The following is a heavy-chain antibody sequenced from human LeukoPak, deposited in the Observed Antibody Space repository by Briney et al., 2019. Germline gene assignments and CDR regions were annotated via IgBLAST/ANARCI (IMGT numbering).Heavy chain of an antibody. J-gene: IGHJ4*02. CDR2: INPSGGST. CDR3: ARDHAAAYYFDY. D-gene: IGHD2-2*01. Sequence: ASVKVSCKASGYTFTSYYMHWVRQAPGQGLEWMGIINPSGGSTSYAQKFQGRVTMTRDMSTSTVYMELSSLRSEDTAVYYCARDHAAAYYFDYRGQGTLVTVSS. V-gene: IGHV1-46*01. CDR1: GYTFTSYY.